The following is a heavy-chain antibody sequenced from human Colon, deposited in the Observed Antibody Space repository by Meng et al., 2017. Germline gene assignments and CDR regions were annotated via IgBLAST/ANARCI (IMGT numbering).Heavy chain of an antibody. Sequence: QVQLVQSGDEVKKPGASVKVSCKASGYTFTDYYIHWVRQAPGQGLEWMGRINPNSGGTNYAQKFQGRVTMTRDTSISTAYMELSRLRSDDTAVYYCARGYLVVVPTAPNAGYWGQGTLVTVSS. D-gene: IGHD2-2*01. CDR3: ARGYLVVVPTAPNAGY. CDR1: GYTFTDYY. J-gene: IGHJ4*02. CDR2: INPNSGGT. V-gene: IGHV1-2*06.